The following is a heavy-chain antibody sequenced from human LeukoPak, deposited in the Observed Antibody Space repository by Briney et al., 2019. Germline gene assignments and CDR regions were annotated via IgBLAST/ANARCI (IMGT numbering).Heavy chain of an antibody. J-gene: IGHJ6*03. CDR1: AFTFSSYS. Sequence: GGSLRLSCAASAFTFSSYSMNWVRQAPGKGLEWVSSISSSGSYIYYADSVMGRFTISRDNAKNSLYLQMNSLRAEDTALYYCARGCYGDYHSYYYMDVWGKGTTVTVSS. D-gene: IGHD4-17*01. CDR2: ISSSGSYI. CDR3: ARGCYGDYHSYYYMDV. V-gene: IGHV3-21*04.